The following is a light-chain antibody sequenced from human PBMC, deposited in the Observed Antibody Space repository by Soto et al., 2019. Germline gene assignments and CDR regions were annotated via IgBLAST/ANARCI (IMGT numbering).Light chain of an antibody. V-gene: IGKV3-15*01. Sequence: IVMTQSPATLSVSPGERATLSCRARQSVSGNLAWYQPKPGQAPRLLIYGASTRATGIPARFSGSGSGTEFTLTISSLQSEDFAVYYCQQYNNWPRTFGQGTKVEIK. CDR2: GAS. J-gene: IGKJ1*01. CDR3: QQYNNWPRT. CDR1: QSVSGN.